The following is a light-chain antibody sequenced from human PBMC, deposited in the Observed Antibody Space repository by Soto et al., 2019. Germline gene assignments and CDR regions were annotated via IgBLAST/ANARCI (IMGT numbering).Light chain of an antibody. CDR3: MQALQTPLT. CDR1: QRLLHDNGFNF. CDR2: LGS. V-gene: IGKV2-28*01. J-gene: IGKJ4*01. Sequence: IVMTQSPLALSVTPGETASISCRSSQRLLHDNGFNFLNWYLQKPGQSPQLLISLGSSRASGVPDRFSGSASGTDFTLIISRVEAEDAGIYYCMQALQTPLTFGGGTKVDIK.